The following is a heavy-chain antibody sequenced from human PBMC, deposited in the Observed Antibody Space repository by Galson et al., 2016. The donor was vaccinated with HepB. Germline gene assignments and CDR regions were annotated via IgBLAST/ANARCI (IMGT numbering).Heavy chain of an antibody. V-gene: IGHV3-21*01. CDR3: TRAYVGKARRGTYWYFDL. J-gene: IGHJ2*01. D-gene: IGHD4-23*01. CDR2: ITSSSNYT. CDR1: GFTFNSYN. Sequence: SLRLSCAAPGFTFNSYNMNWVRQAPGKGLEWVSSITSSSNYTYYADSVRGRFTISSDNAKNSLHLQMNSLRAEDTAVYYCTRAYVGKARRGTYWYFDLWGRGTLVTVSS.